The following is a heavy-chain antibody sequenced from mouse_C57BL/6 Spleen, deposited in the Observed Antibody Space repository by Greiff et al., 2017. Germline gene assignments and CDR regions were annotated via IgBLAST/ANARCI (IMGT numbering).Heavy chain of an antibody. Sequence: EVQLQQSVAELVRPGASVKLSCTASGFNIKHTYLHWVKQRPEQGLEWIGRIDPANGNTKYAPKFQGKATITADTSSNTAYLQLRSLTSEDTAIYYCARDYGRSGFAYWGQGTLVTVSA. V-gene: IGHV14-3*01. CDR3: ARDYGRSGFAY. J-gene: IGHJ3*01. CDR2: IDPANGNT. D-gene: IGHD1-1*01. CDR1: GFNIKHTY.